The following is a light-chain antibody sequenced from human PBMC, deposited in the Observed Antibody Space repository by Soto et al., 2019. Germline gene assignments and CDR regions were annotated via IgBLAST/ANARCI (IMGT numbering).Light chain of an antibody. CDR3: QQSFSTPRT. CDR2: AAS. V-gene: IGKV1-39*01. Sequence: DIQMTQSPSSLSASVGDRVTITCRASQSISTYLNWYQQKVGQAPKLLIYAASILQRGVPSRFRGSGSGPDFALTISSLQPEDFATCYCQQSFSTPRTFGQGTKLEIK. J-gene: IGKJ2*02. CDR1: QSISTY.